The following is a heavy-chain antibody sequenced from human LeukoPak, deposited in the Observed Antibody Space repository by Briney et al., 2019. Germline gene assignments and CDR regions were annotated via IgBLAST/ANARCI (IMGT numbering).Heavy chain of an antibody. CDR3: ARDQGLYCSGGSCFSYYYMDV. Sequence: PGGSLRLSCAASGFTFSSNYMSWVRQAPGKGLEWVSVIYSGGSTYYTDSVKGRFTISRDNSKNTLYLQMNSLRAEDTAVYYCARDQGLYCSGGSCFSYYYMDVWGKGTTVTVSS. V-gene: IGHV3-53*01. D-gene: IGHD2-15*01. J-gene: IGHJ6*03. CDR2: IYSGGST. CDR1: GFTFSSNY.